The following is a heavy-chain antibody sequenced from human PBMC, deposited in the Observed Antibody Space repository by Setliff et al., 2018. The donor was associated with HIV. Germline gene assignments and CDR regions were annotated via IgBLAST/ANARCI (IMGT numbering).Heavy chain of an antibody. CDR2: IYPGDSDT. D-gene: IGHD4-17*01. CDR1: EYTFTSYW. V-gene: IGHV5-51*01. CDR3: ARLFGGDYLVYYFDS. J-gene: IGHJ4*02. Sequence: PGESLKISCKGSEYTFTSYWIAWVRQMPGKGLEWMGIIYPGDSDTRYSPSFQGQVTISADKSISTAYLQWSSLKASDSAMYYCARLFGGDYLVYYFDSWGQGTLVTVSS.